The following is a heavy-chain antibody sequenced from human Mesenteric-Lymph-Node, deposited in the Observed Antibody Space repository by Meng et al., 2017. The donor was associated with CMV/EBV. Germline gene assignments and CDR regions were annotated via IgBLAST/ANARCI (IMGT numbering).Heavy chain of an antibody. CDR3: ARGNNWFDP. CDR2: IDPSDSYT. CDR1: VYDRATHW. V-gene: IGHV5-10-1*01. J-gene: IGHJ5*02. Sequence: MSCKGAVYDRATHWSSGVRQMAGKGLEWMRTIDPSDSYTDYSPAFQGHVTISADNSTCTAYLQRSSLKASDTAMYCYARGNNWFDPWGQGTLVTVSS.